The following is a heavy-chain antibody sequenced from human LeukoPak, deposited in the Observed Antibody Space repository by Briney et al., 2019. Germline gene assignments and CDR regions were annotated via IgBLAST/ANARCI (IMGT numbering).Heavy chain of an antibody. CDR2: IGPTGSDR. V-gene: IGHV3-21*06. J-gene: IGHJ4*01. CDR3: ATETNGRHYAY. CDR1: GLTFSTSG. Sequence: GGFLRLSCTASGLTFSTSGFNWVRQAPGKGLEWVASIGPTGSDRYHADSIKGRFTISRDNANNFLYLQMNSLRAEDTAVYYGATETNGRHYAYWGQRTLLTVSS. D-gene: IGHD1-14*01.